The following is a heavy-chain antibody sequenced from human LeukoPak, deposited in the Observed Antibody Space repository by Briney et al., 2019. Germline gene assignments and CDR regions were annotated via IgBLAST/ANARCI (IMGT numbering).Heavy chain of an antibody. CDR3: TTWEGDSYGFRTGAPGFDY. CDR2: IKSKTDGGTT. Sequence: PGGSLRLSCAASGFTFSNAWMSWVRQAPGKGLEWVGRIKSKTDGGTTDYAAPVKGRFTISRDDSKNTLYLQMNSLKTEDTAVYYCTTWEGDSYGFRTGAPGFDYWGQGTLVTVSS. J-gene: IGHJ4*02. D-gene: IGHD5-18*01. CDR1: GFTFSNAW. V-gene: IGHV3-15*01.